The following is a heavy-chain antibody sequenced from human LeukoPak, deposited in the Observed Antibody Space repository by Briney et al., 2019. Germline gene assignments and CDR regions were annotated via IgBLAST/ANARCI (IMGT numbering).Heavy chain of an antibody. CDR1: GFTFTSYG. CDR3: AKGGDYCTNGVCPYYYYYYMDV. Sequence: GGSLRLSCAASGFTFTSYGMHWVRQAPGKGLEWVAVISYDGSNKYYADSVKGRFTISRDNSKNTLYLQMNSLRAEDTAVYYCAKGGDYCTNGVCPYYYYYYMDVWGKGTTVTVSS. CDR2: ISYDGSNK. J-gene: IGHJ6*03. D-gene: IGHD2-8*01. V-gene: IGHV3-30*18.